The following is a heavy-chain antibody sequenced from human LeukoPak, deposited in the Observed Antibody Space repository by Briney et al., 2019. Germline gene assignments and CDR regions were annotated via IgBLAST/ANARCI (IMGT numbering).Heavy chain of an antibody. V-gene: IGHV4-39*01. J-gene: IGHJ4*02. CDR3: ARHVAEYSSSWYLDY. CDR1: GGSISSSSYY. D-gene: IGHD6-13*01. Sequence: SKTLSLTCTVSGGSISSSSYYWGWIRQPPGKGLEWIGGIYYSGSTYYNPSLKSRVTISVDTPKNQFSLKLSSVTAADTAVYYCARHVAEYSSSWYLDYWGQGTLVTVSS. CDR2: IYYSGST.